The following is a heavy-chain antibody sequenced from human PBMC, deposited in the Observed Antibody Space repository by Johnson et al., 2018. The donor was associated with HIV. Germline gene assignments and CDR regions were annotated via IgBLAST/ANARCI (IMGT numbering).Heavy chain of an antibody. D-gene: IGHD3-22*01. V-gene: IGHV3-13*01. CDR1: GFTFSSYA. CDR3: ARAIFNYDSSGYPASDAFDI. Sequence: VQLVESGGVVVQPGGSLRLSCAASGFTFSSYAMSWVRQAPGKGLEWVSAIGTAGDTYYPGSVKGRFTISRENAKNSLYLQMNSLRAGDTAVYYCARAIFNYDSSGYPASDAFDIWGQGTVVTVSS. J-gene: IGHJ3*02. CDR2: IGTAGDT.